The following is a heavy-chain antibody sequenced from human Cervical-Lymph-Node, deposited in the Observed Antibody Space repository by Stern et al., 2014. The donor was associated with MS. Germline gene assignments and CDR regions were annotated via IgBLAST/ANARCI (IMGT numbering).Heavy chain of an antibody. Sequence: QVQLVQSGAEVKKPGSSVKVSCKVSGGTFSSYTLNWVRKAPGQGLEWMGSIIPIFATTNYAQTFQGKVTITADGSTSTAYMEVSSLRSEDTAVYYCAREGIPGAGGTFDNWGQGTLVIVSS. D-gene: IGHD1-26*01. CDR2: IIPIFATT. J-gene: IGHJ4*02. CDR3: AREGIPGAGGTFDN. CDR1: GGTFSSYT. V-gene: IGHV1-69*18.